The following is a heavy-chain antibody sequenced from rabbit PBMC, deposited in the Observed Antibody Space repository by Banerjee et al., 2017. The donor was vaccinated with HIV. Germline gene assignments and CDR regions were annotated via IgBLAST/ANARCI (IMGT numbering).Heavy chain of an antibody. Sequence: QEQLEESGGDLVKPEGSLTLTCTASGFSFSNKYVMCWVRQAPGKGLEYIGYITYGGSAYYASWVNGRFTISRENTQNTLYLQLNSLTAADTATYFCARDLAGVIGWNFNLWGQGTLVTVS. CDR1: GFSFSNKYV. D-gene: IGHD4-1*01. V-gene: IGHV1S45*01. J-gene: IGHJ4*01. CDR2: ITYGGSA. CDR3: ARDLAGVIGWNFNL.